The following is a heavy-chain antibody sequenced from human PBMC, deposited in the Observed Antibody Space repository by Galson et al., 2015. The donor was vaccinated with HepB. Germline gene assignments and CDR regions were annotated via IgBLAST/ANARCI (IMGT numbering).Heavy chain of an antibody. D-gene: IGHD3-10*01. CDR3: ARQPTGRWGFGESLYSPRWFDP. Sequence: ETLSLTCTVAGGSISSSSYYWAWIRQPPGKGLEWIGSIYSSGRTFYNPSLKSRVTISVDTSNSQFSLKLSSVTAADTAVYYCARQPTGRWGFGESLYSPRWFDPWGQGTLVTVSS. V-gene: IGHV4-39*01. CDR1: GGSISSSSYY. J-gene: IGHJ5*02. CDR2: IYSSGRT.